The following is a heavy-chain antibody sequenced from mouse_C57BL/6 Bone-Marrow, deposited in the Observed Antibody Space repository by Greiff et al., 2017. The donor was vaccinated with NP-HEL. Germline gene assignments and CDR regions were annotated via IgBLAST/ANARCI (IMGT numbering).Heavy chain of an antibody. CDR3: VRHRRYVITTVVDYAMDY. V-gene: IGHV10-1*01. J-gene: IGHJ4*01. CDR2: IRSKSNNYAT. CDR1: GFSFNTYA. D-gene: IGHD1-1*01. Sequence: DVHLVESGGGLVQPKGSLKLSCAASGFSFNTYAMSWVRQAPGKGLEWVARIRSKSNNYATYYADSVKDRFTISRDDSESMLYLQMNNLKTEDTAMYYCVRHRRYVITTVVDYAMDYWGQGTSVTVSS.